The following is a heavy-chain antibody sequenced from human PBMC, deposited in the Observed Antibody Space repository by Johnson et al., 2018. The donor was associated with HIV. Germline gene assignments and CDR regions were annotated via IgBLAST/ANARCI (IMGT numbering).Heavy chain of an antibody. CDR2: IKSKTDGGTT. D-gene: IGHD3-22*01. J-gene: IGHJ3*01. V-gene: IGHV3-15*01. CDR1: GFTFSYAW. CDR3: TRVVVITQEK. Sequence: VQLVESGGGLVQPGGSLRLSCAAYGFTFSYAWMNWVRQAPGKGLEWVGRIKSKTDGGTTDYAAPVKGRFSISRDDSKNTLYLQMNNLKTEDTALYYCTRVVVITQEKWGQGTMVTVSS.